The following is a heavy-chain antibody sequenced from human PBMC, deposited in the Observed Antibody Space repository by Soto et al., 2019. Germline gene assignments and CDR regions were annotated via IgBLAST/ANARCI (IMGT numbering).Heavy chain of an antibody. CDR2: INHSGST. Sequence: QVQLQQWGAGLLKPSETLSLTCAVYGGSFSGYYWSWIRQPPGKGLEWIGEINHSGSTNYNPSLRSRVTISVDTSKNQFSLKLSSVTAADTAVYYCARVPRGVPAAMGYYFDYWGQGTLVTVSS. J-gene: IGHJ4*02. CDR3: ARVPRGVPAAMGYYFDY. CDR1: GGSFSGYY. V-gene: IGHV4-34*01. D-gene: IGHD2-2*01.